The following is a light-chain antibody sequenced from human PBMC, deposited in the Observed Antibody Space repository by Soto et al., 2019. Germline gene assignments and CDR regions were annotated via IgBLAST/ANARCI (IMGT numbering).Light chain of an antibody. CDR3: MQALQTPT. V-gene: IGKV2-28*01. CDR2: LGS. CDR1: QSLLHSNGINY. J-gene: IGKJ5*01. Sequence: DIVMTQSPLSLPVTPGEPASISCRSSQSLLHSNGINYLDWYLQKPGQSPQLLIYLGSNRASGVPDKFSGSGSGTDFTLKISRVEAKDVGVYYCMQALQTPTFGQGTRLEIK.